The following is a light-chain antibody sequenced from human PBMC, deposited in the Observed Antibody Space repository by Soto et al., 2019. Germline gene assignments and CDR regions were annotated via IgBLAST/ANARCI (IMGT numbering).Light chain of an antibody. CDR2: GAS. CDR1: QSVGSTH. CDR3: QQYVSSPLYT. V-gene: IGKV3-20*01. J-gene: IGKJ2*01. Sequence: EIVLTQSPGTLSLSPGERATLSCRASQSVGSTHLAWYQQKPGQAPRLLIYGASSTATGIPDRFSGSGSGTDFTLTISRLEPEDFGVYYCQQYVSSPLYTFGQGTKLEIK.